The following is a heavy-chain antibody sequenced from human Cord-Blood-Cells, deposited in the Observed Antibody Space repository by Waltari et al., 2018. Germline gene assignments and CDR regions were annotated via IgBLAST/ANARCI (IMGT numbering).Heavy chain of an antibody. V-gene: IGHV3-53*01. CDR2: IYSGGST. J-gene: IGHJ3*02. D-gene: IGHD6-13*01. Sequence: EVQLVESGGGLIQPGGSLRLSCAASGFTVSSNYMSWVRQAPGKGLEWVSVIYSGGSTYYADSVKGRFTISRDNSKNTLYLQMNSLRAEDTAVYYCARGGNGAAGAFDIWGQGTMVTVSS. CDR3: ARGGNGAAGAFDI. CDR1: GFTVSSNY.